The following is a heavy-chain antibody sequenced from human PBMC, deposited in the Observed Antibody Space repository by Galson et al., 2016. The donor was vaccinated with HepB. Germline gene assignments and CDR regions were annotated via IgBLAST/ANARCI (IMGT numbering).Heavy chain of an antibody. CDR2: VYYTGAT. J-gene: IGHJ4*02. V-gene: IGHV4-39*07. Sequence: LSLTCTVSGGSISSTDYFWGWIRQSPGKGLEWIGSVYYTGATQYNPSLKSRVTISVDTSKNQFSLKLSSVTAADTAVYYCASGSIAAETDHWGQGTLVTVSS. CDR3: ASGSIAAETDH. CDR1: GGSISSTDYF. D-gene: IGHD6-13*01.